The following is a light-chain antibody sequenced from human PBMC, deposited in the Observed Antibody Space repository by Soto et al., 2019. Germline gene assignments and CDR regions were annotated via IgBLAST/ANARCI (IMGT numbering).Light chain of an antibody. CDR2: EVS. CDR3: SSYAGSNNWN. Sequence: QSALTQPPSASGSPGQSVTISCTGTSSDVGDYNYVSWYQQHPGKAPKLMIYEVSKRPSGVPDRFSGSKSGNTASLTVSGLQAEDEDDYYCSSYAGSNNWNFGTGTKLTVL. CDR1: SSDVGDYNY. J-gene: IGLJ1*01. V-gene: IGLV2-8*01.